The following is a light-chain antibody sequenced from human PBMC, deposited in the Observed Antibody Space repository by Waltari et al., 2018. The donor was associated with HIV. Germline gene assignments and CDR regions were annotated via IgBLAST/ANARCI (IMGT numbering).Light chain of an antibody. J-gene: IGLJ3*02. Sequence: QSVLTQPPSVSEAPGQRVTISCSGSSSNIGNNAVNWYQQLPGKAPKLLVYYDVLCPSGVSDRFSGSKSGTSVSLAISGLQSEDEADYYCSTWDDSLNGWVFGGGTKLTVL. CDR1: SSNIGNNA. V-gene: IGLV1-36*01. CDR2: YDV. CDR3: STWDDSLNGWV.